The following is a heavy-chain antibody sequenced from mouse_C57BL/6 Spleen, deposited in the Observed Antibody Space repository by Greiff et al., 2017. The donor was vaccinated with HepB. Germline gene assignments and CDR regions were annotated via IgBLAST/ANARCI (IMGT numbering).Heavy chain of an antibody. CDR2: IGHGSGST. D-gene: IGHD2-5*01. CDR1: GYTFTDYY. Sequence: QVQLQQSGAELVKPGASVKISCTASGYTFTDYYINWVQQRPGQGLEWIGEIGHGSGSTYYNEKFTGKATLTADKSTSTAYMQLSRLTSEDYAVYFYARAYYSNDEGVYYAMDYWGQGTSVTVSS. CDR3: ARAYYSNDEGVYYAMDY. V-gene: IGHV1-77*01. J-gene: IGHJ4*01.